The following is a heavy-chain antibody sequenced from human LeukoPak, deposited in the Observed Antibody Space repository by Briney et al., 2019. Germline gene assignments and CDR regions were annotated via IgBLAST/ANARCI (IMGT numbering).Heavy chain of an antibody. J-gene: IGHJ4*02. Sequence: KTGGSLRLSCAASGFTFTSYSMNWVRQAPGKGLEWVSSISSSSAHIYYADSVKGRFTISRDNAQNSLFLQMNSLRAEDTAIYYCARGGVTTSGYDCWGQGTLVTVSS. D-gene: IGHD3-9*01. CDR3: ARGGVTTSGYDC. V-gene: IGHV3-21*06. CDR1: GFTFTSYS. CDR2: ISSSSAHI.